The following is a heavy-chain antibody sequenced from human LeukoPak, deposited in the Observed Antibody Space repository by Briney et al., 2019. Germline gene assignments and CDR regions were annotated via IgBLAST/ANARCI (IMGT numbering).Heavy chain of an antibody. J-gene: IGHJ6*03. V-gene: IGHV3-30*04. CDR2: ISYDGSNK. CDR1: GFTFSSYA. CDR3: ARDHELAVADDYYYYYMDV. D-gene: IGHD6-19*01. Sequence: GSLRLSCAASGFTFSSYAMHWVRQAPGKGLEWVAVISYDGSNKYYADSVKGRFTISRDNSKNTLYLQMNSLRAEDTAVYYCARDHELAVADDYYYYYMDVWGKGTTVTVSS.